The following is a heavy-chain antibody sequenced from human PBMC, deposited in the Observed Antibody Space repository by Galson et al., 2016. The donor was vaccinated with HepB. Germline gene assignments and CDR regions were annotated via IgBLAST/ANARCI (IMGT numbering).Heavy chain of an antibody. CDR3: ARDLGGPDY. CDR1: GFAFRNYG. CDR2: ISYDSSEK. V-gene: IGHV3-30-3*01. Sequence: SLRLSCAASGFAFRNYGMLWVRQAPGKGLDWVTIISYDSSEKYYGESVKGRFTISRDNSKNTVFLEMTSLRPEDTAVYFCARDLGGPDYWGQGTLVSVSS. D-gene: IGHD3-16*01. J-gene: IGHJ4*02.